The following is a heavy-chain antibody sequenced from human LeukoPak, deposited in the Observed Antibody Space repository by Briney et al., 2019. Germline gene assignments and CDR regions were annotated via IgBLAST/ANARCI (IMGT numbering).Heavy chain of an antibody. CDR2: INPNSGGT. J-gene: IGHJ6*02. V-gene: IGHV1-2*02. CDR1: GYTFTGYY. CDR3: ASPAPYYYYGMDV. Sequence: ASVKVSCKASGYTFTGYYMHWVRQAPGQGLEWMGWINPNSGGTNYAQKFQGRVTMTRDTSISTAYMELSRLRSDHTAVYYCASPAPYYYYGMDVWGQGTTVTVSS.